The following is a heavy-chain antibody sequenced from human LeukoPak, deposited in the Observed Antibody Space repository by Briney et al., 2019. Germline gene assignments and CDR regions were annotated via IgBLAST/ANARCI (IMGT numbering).Heavy chain of an antibody. CDR3: ARRGYHDYSGFDY. Sequence: PGGSLRLSCAGSEFTFSSYSMHWVRQAPGKGLEWVSSISGRSGDIYYADSVQGRFTISRDNSKNSLYLQMKSLRAEDTALYYCARRGYHDYSGFDYWGQGTLVTVSS. J-gene: IGHJ4*02. CDR2: ISGRSGDI. CDR1: EFTFSSYS. D-gene: IGHD1-26*01. V-gene: IGHV3-21*01.